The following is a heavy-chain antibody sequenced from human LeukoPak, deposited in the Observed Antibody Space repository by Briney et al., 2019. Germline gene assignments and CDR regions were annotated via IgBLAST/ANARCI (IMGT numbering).Heavy chain of an antibody. D-gene: IGHD2-21*02. J-gene: IGHJ4*02. Sequence: SETLSLTCTVSGGSISSSSYYWGWIRQPPGKGLEWIGSIYYSWSTYYNPSLKSRVTISADTSKNQFSLKVSSVTAADTAVYYCARRVVVVTAAPNDYWGQGTLVTVSS. CDR3: ARRVVVVTAAPNDY. CDR1: GGSISSSSYY. V-gene: IGHV4-39*01. CDR2: IYYSWST.